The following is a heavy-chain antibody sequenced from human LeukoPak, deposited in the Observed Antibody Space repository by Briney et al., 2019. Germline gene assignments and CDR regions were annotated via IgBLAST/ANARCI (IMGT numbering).Heavy chain of an antibody. V-gene: IGHV4-30-2*01. CDR3: ARDNRVGQPYYFDY. J-gene: IGHJ4*02. CDR1: GGSISSGGYY. CDR2: IYHSGST. D-gene: IGHD2/OR15-2a*01. Sequence: SETLSLTCTVSGGSISSGGYYWSWIRQPPGKGLEWIGYIYHSGSTYYNPSLKSRVTISVDRSKNQFSLKLSSVTAADTAVYYCARDNRVGQPYYFDYWGQGTLVTVSS.